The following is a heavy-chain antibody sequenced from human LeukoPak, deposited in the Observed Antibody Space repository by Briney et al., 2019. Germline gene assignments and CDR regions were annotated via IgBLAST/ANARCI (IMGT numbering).Heavy chain of an antibody. Sequence: GGSLRLSCAASGFTFSSYAMHWVRQAPGKGLEWVSYISSSSSTIYYADSVKGRFTISRDNAKNSLYLQMNSLRAEDTAVYYCARDVYYDYVWGSYRPGVFDYWGQGTLVTVSS. CDR3: ARDVYYDYVWGSYRPGVFDY. J-gene: IGHJ4*02. CDR2: ISSSSSTI. CDR1: GFTFSSYA. V-gene: IGHV3-48*01. D-gene: IGHD3-16*02.